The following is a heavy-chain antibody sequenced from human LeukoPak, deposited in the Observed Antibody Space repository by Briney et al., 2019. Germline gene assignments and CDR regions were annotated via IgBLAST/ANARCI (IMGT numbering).Heavy chain of an antibody. D-gene: IGHD6-13*01. Sequence: GGSLRLSCAASGFTFSSYSMNWVRQAPGKGLECVSSISSSSSYIYYADSVKGRFTISRDNAKNSLYLQMNSLRAEDTAVYYCARDSRGIAAAPYWGQGTLVTVSS. CDR3: ARDSRGIAAAPY. J-gene: IGHJ4*02. CDR2: ISSSSSYI. CDR1: GFTFSSYS. V-gene: IGHV3-21*01.